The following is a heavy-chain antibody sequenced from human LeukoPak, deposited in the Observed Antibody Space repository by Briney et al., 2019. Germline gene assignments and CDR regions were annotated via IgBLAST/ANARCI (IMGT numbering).Heavy chain of an antibody. Sequence: GESLKISCKGSGHSFTSYWISWVRQMPGEGLEWMGRIDPKDSYTVYGPSFQGHVTISADRSIDTAYLQWSGLRASDTAMYYCARHALGGSGWYYFDYWGLGTLVTVSS. CDR1: GHSFTSYW. D-gene: IGHD6-19*01. CDR2: IDPKDSYT. CDR3: ARHALGGSGWYYFDY. J-gene: IGHJ4*02. V-gene: IGHV5-10-1*01.